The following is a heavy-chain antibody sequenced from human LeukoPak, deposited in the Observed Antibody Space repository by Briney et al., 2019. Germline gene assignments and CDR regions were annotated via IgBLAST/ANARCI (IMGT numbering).Heavy chain of an antibody. CDR3: TRGSIAYYYMDV. D-gene: IGHD3-22*01. J-gene: IGHJ6*03. V-gene: IGHV4-39*07. Sequence: SETLSLTCTASGGSISSSSYYWGWIRQPPGKGLEWIGSIYYSGSTYYNPSLKSRVTISVDTSKNQFSLKLSSVTAADTAVYYCTRGSIAYYYMDVWGKGTTVTISS. CDR1: GGSISSSSYY. CDR2: IYYSGST.